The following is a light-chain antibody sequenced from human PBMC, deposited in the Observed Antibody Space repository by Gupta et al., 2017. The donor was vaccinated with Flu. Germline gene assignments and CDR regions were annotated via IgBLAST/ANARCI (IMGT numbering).Light chain of an antibody. CDR1: QSVLYSSNNKNY. CDR3: LQYYSTPWT. V-gene: IGKV4-1*01. J-gene: IGKJ1*01. Sequence: DIVLTQSPGSLAVSLGERATINCKSCQSVLYSSNNKNYLAWYQQKPGQPPKLLIYWASTRESGVPDRFSGSGSGTDFTLTISSLQAEDVAVYYCLQYYSTPWTFGQGTKVEIK. CDR2: WAS.